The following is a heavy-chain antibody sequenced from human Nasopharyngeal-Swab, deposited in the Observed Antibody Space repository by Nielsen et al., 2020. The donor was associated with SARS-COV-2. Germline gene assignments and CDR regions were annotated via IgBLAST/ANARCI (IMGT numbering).Heavy chain of an antibody. J-gene: IGHJ5*02. CDR3: ARGGYSGSPGWFDP. CDR2: IYYSGST. CDR1: GGSVSSGSYY. Sequence: SETLSLTCTVSGGSVSSGSYYWSWIRQPPGKGLEWIGYIYYSGSTNYNPSVKSRVTISVDTSKNQFSLKLSSVTAADTAVYYCARGGYSGSPGWFDPWGQGTLVTVSS. V-gene: IGHV4-61*01. D-gene: IGHD1-26*01.